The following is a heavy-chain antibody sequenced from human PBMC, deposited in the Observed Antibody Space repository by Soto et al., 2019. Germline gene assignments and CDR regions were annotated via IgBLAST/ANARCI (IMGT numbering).Heavy chain of an antibody. J-gene: IGHJ6*02. CDR1: GFSLSNNG. V-gene: IGHV3-30*18. D-gene: IGHD3-22*01. Sequence: GGSLRLSCAASGFSLSNNGMHWVRQAPGKGLEWVAVISYDGNNKYYADSVKGRFTISRDNSKNTVYLEMNNLRAEDTAMYYCAKGGSGNYLTYYYYYGMDVWGQGTTVTVS. CDR2: ISYDGNNK. CDR3: AKGGSGNYLTYYYYYGMDV.